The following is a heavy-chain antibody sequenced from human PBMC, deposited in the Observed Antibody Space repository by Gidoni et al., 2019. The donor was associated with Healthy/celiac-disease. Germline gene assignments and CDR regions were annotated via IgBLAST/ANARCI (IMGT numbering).Heavy chain of an antibody. D-gene: IGHD3-3*01. V-gene: IGHV3-7*03. CDR3: ARDHGEIFGVVSPFDY. J-gene: IGHJ4*02. CDR2: IKQDGSEK. CDR1: GFTFSSYW. Sequence: EVQLVESGGGLVQPGGSLSLPCAASGFTFSSYWMSWVRQAPGKGLEWVANIKQDGSEKYYVDSVKGRFTISRDNAKNSMYLQMNSLRAEDTAVYYCARDHGEIFGVVSPFDYWGQGTLVTVSS.